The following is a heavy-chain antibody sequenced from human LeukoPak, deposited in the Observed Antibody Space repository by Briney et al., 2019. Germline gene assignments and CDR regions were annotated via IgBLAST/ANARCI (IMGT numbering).Heavy chain of an antibody. J-gene: IGHJ4*02. D-gene: IGHD3-3*01. CDR1: GFTFSSYW. CDR3: ARDPTYYDFWSGYYRSAYFDY. Sequence: GGSLRLSCAASGFTFSSYWMSWVRQAPGKGREGVANIKQDGSEKYYVDSVKGRFTISRDNAKNSLYLQMNSLRAEDTAVYYCARDPTYYDFWSGYYRSAYFDYWGQGTLVTVSS. CDR2: IKQDGSEK. V-gene: IGHV3-7*01.